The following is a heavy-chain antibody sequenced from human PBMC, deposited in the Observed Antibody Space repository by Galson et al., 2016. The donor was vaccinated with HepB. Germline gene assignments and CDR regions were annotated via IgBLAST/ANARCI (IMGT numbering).Heavy chain of an antibody. CDR3: VRGMSNSWYAYKRSYYYSMEL. D-gene: IGHD6-13*01. Sequence: SLRLSCAASGFTFSRYEFNWVRQAPGKGLEWVSHISYTNAVSYAASVKGRFHISRDNDGDSLFLEMRGLRVEDTAVYYCVRGMSNSWYAYKRSYYYSMELWGRGTSIIVSS. J-gene: IGHJ6*02. V-gene: IGHV3-48*03. CDR2: ISYTNAV. CDR1: GFTFSRYE.